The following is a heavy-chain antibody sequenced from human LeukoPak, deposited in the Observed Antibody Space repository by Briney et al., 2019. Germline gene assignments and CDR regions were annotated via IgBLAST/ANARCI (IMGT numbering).Heavy chain of an antibody. V-gene: IGHV3-21*01. D-gene: IGHD2-2*02. J-gene: IGHJ6*04. CDR3: ARRVIVVVPAAIGPYYGMDV. CDR2: ISSSSSYI. Sequence: GGSLRLSCAASGFTFSSCSMNWVRQAPGKGLEWVSSISSSSSYIYYADSVKGRFTISRDNAKNSLYLQMNSLRAEDTAVYYCARRVIVVVPAAIGPYYGMDVWGKGTTVTVSS. CDR1: GFTFSSCS.